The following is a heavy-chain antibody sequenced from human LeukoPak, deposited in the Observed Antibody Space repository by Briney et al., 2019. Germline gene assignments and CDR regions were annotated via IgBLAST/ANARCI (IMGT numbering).Heavy chain of an antibody. CDR2: ISSSTTYI. CDR1: GFTFSNYN. V-gene: IGHV3-21*01. Sequence: PGGSLRLSCAASGFTFSNYNINWVRQAPGKGLEWVSSISSSTTYIYYADSVKGRFTISRDNTKNSLYLQMNSLRAEDTAVYYCARSGIVGATPPYYLDYWGQGTLVTVSS. D-gene: IGHD1-26*01. J-gene: IGHJ4*02. CDR3: ARSGIVGATPPYYLDY.